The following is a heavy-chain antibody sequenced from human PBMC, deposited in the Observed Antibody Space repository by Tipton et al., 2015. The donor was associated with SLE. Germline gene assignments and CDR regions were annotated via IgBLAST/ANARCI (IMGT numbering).Heavy chain of an antibody. D-gene: IGHD3-10*01. V-gene: IGHV3-53*05. J-gene: IGHJ3*02. CDR2: IYSGGST. CDR1: GFDLMSNY. CDR3: ARWFRELDAFDI. Sequence: SLRLSCAASGFDLMSNYMSWVRQAPGKGLEMVSVIYSGGSTYYADSVKGRFTISRDNSKNTLYLQMNSLRAEDTAVYYCARWFRELDAFDIWGQGTMVTVSS.